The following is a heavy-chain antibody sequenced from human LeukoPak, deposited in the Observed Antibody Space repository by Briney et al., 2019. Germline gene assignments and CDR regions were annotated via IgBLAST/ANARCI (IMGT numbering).Heavy chain of an antibody. CDR3: AIRGFWSGYSPTPFDY. J-gene: IGHJ4*02. D-gene: IGHD3-3*01. Sequence: PSETLSLTCTVSGGSISSSSYYWGWIRQPPGKGLEWIGSIYYSGSTYYNPSLKSRVTISVDTSKNQFSLKLSSVTAADTAVYYCAIRGFWSGYSPTPFDYWGQGTLVTVSS. CDR1: GGSISSSSYY. CDR2: IYYSGST. V-gene: IGHV4-39*01.